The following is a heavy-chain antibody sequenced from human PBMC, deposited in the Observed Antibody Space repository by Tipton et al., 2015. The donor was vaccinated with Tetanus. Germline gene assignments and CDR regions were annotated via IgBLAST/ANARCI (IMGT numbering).Heavy chain of an antibody. CDR1: GYTFTGYF. CDR3: ARGRGITVIEVDAAFDY. Sequence: QVQLVQSGPEVKKPGASVKVSCKASGYTFTGYFMHWVRQAPGQGLEWMGWMDPGTGAKQSAQKFQGRVTMTRDTSFNAAYMELGRLESDDTAVYYCARGRGITVIEVDAAFDYWGQGTLVTVSS. V-gene: IGHV1-2*02. J-gene: IGHJ4*02. CDR2: MDPGTGAK. D-gene: IGHD3-22*01.